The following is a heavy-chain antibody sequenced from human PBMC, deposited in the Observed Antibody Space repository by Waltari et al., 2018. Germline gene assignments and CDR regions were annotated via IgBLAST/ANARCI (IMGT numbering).Heavy chain of an antibody. CDR3: ARDGALTTADYRWFDS. V-gene: IGHV1-8*02. CDR1: GYTFTSHD. CDR2: MNPSNGKI. D-gene: IGHD3-10*01. Sequence: QVQLEQSGPAVKKPGASVKVSCKTSGYTFTSHDIHWGRQAAGQRLEWMGWMNPSNGKIGYEQKLKGRLTVTRNTSISTVFMELNSLTSEDTAVYYWARDGALTTADYRWFDSWGQGTLVTVSS. J-gene: IGHJ5*01.